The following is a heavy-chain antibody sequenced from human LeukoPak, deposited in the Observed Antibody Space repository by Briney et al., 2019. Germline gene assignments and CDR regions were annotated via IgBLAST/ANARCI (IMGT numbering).Heavy chain of an antibody. CDR2: ISGTGGST. Sequence: PGGYLRLSCAASGFTFSSYAMSWVRQAPGKGLEWVSAISGTGGSTYYADSVKGRFTISRDNSENTLYLQMNSLRAEDTAVYSCAKDLGGGADYWGQGTLVTVSS. CDR3: AKDLGGGADY. V-gene: IGHV3-23*01. D-gene: IGHD1-26*01. J-gene: IGHJ4*02. CDR1: GFTFSSYA.